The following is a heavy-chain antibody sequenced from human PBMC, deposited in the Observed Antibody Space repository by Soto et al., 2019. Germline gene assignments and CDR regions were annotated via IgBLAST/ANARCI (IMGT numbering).Heavy chain of an antibody. CDR3: ARAGRWNWFDP. D-gene: IGHD3-10*01. J-gene: IGHJ5*02. CDR2: IYYSGST. CDR1: GGSISSGDYY. Sequence: SETLSLTCTVSGGSISSGDYYWSWIRQPPGKGLEWIGYIYYSGSTYYNPSLKSRVTISVDTSKNQFSLKLSSVTAADTAVYYCARAGRWNWFDPWGEGTLVTVSS. V-gene: IGHV4-30-4*01.